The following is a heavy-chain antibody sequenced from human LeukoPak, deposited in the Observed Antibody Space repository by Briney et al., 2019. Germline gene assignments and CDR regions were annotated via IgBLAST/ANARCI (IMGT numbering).Heavy chain of an antibody. Sequence: PGGSLRLSCAASGFRFNNFAMTWVRLTPGQGLEWVSSISGSGGSTYYAESVKGRFIISRDNSKNTLYLQVNSLRADDTAVYYCAKQMRVGATSSFDYWGQGTLVTVSS. CDR1: GFRFNNFA. D-gene: IGHD1-26*01. CDR3: AKQMRVGATSSFDY. CDR2: ISGSGGST. J-gene: IGHJ4*02. V-gene: IGHV3-23*01.